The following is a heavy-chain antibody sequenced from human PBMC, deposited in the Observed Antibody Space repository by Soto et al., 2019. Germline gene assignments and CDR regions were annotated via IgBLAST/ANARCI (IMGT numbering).Heavy chain of an antibody. V-gene: IGHV4-30-2*01. J-gene: IGHJ4*02. CDR3: AKDQGSSWYEIDY. CDR1: GGSISRGGYA. CDR2: FYQSGST. Sequence: SETLSLTCAVSGGSISRGGYAGSWIRQPPGKGLEWIGYFYQSGSTYYNPSLKSRVIISVDRSKNQFSLKLSSVTAEDTAVYYCAKDQGSSWYEIDYWGQGTLVTVSS. D-gene: IGHD6-13*01.